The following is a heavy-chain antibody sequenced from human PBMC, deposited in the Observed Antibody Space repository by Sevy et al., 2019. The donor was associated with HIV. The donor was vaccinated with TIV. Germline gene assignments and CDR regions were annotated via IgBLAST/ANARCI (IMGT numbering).Heavy chain of an antibody. Sequence: GGSLRRSCAASGFTFSKYSMSWVRQPPGKGLEWVSTLSFGCGEINYADSVKGRFTMSRDNSKSSVYLQMNNLRPEDTAVYYCAREGCTKPHDYWGQGTLVTVSS. CDR3: AREGCTKPHDY. J-gene: IGHJ4*02. CDR2: LSFGCGEI. CDR1: GFTFSKYS. D-gene: IGHD2-8*01. V-gene: IGHV3-23*01.